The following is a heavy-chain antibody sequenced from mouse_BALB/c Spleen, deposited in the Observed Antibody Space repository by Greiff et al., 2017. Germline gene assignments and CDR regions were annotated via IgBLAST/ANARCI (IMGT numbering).Heavy chain of an antibody. Sequence: VQLQESGAELVRPGSSVKISCKATGYTFSSYWIEWVKQRPGHGLEWIGEILPGSGSTNYNEKFKGKATFTADTSSNTAYMQLSSLTSEDSAVYYCARYYGNYRGYYAMDYWGQGTSVTVSS. D-gene: IGHD2-1*01. V-gene: IGHV1-9*01. J-gene: IGHJ4*01. CDR3: ARYYGNYRGYYAMDY. CDR2: ILPGSGST. CDR1: GYTFSSYW.